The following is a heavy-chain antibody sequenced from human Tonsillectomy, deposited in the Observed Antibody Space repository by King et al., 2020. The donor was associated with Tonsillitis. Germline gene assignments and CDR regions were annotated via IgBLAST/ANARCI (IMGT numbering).Heavy chain of an antibody. Sequence: QLQESGPGLVKPSETLSLTCTVSDGSISSYYWTWIRQPAGKGLEWIGRIYTSGSTSGSTNYNPSLKRRVTMSVNRFKNHFSLKLNSVTAADTAVYYFARGLGGYPPCYWGQGTLVTVSS. D-gene: IGHD3-22*01. CDR2: IYTSGSTSGST. V-gene: IGHV4-4*07. J-gene: IGHJ4*02. CDR1: DGSISSYY. CDR3: ARGLGGYPPCY.